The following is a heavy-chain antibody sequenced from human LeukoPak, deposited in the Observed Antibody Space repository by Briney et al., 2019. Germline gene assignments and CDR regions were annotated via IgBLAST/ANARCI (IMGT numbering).Heavy chain of an antibody. Sequence: GGSLRLSCAASGFTLSSYAMSWVRQGPGKGLEWVSAISVSGNTYHAGSVKGRFTISRDSSKNTLYLQMNSLRAGDAAVYYCAKAPVTTCSGAYCYPFDYWSQGTLVTVSS. CDR1: GFTLSSYA. J-gene: IGHJ4*02. CDR3: AKAPVTTCSGAYCYPFDY. V-gene: IGHV3-23*01. CDR2: ISVSGNT. D-gene: IGHD2-15*01.